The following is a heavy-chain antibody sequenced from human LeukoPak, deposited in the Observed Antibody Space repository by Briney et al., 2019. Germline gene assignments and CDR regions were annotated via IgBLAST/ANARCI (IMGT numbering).Heavy chain of an antibody. CDR1: GFTFSSYV. J-gene: IGHJ4*02. CDR2: ISGSGGST. V-gene: IGHV3-23*01. CDR3: AKDPGPYGSGSPIDY. Sequence: GGSLRLSCAASGFTFSSYVMSWVRQAPGKGLEWVSAISGSGGSTYYADSVKGRFTISRDNSKNTLYLQMNSLRAEDTAVYYCAKDPGPYGSGSPIDYWGQGTLVTVSS. D-gene: IGHD3-10*01.